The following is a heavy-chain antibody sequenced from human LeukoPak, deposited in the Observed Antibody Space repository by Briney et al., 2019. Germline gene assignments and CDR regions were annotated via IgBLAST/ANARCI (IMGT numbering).Heavy chain of an antibody. Sequence: PSQTLSLTCTVSGGSISSGSHYWSWIRQPAGKGLGWIGRMHTSVNTNDNPSLKSRVTISLDTSKNQFSLKLSSVTAADTAVYYCARGNLATDTFYFDYWGQGTLVTVSS. D-gene: IGHD1-1*01. CDR2: MHTSVNT. J-gene: IGHJ4*02. CDR1: GGSISSGSHY. V-gene: IGHV4-61*02. CDR3: ARGNLATDTFYFDY.